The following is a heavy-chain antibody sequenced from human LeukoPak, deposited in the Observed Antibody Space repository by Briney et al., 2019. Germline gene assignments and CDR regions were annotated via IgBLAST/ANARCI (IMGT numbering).Heavy chain of an antibody. J-gene: IGHJ5*02. Sequence: ASVKVSCKTSGYPFTTYEINWVRQAAGQGLEWMGWVHPDTGYADYAQKFQGRVTMTSDTSISTTYMELSSLRSDNTAVYFCARGPRNDPWGQGTLVTVSS. CDR1: GYPFTTYE. V-gene: IGHV1-8*01. CDR2: VHPDTGYA. D-gene: IGHD1-14*01. CDR3: ARGPRNDP.